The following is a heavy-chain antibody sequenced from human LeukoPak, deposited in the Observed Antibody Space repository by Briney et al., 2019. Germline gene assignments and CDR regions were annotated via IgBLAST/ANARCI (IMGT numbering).Heavy chain of an antibody. CDR2: IIPIFGTA. J-gene: IGHJ6*03. Sequence: ASVKVSCKASGGTFSSYAISWVRQAPGQGLEWMGGIIPIFGTANYAQKFQGRVTITTDESTSTAYMELSSLRFEDTAVYYCARAVVTTFSDYYMDVWGKGTTVTVSS. CDR3: ARAVVTTFSDYYMDV. V-gene: IGHV1-69*05. D-gene: IGHD4-23*01. CDR1: GGTFSSYA.